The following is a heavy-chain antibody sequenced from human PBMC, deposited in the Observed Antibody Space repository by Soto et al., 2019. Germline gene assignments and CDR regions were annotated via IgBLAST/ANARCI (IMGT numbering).Heavy chain of an antibody. J-gene: IGHJ6*02. D-gene: IGHD6-13*01. V-gene: IGHV6-1*01. CDR3: ARGGYSSSWIQDV. CDR2: TYYRSKWYY. Sequence: QVQLQQSGPGLVKPSQTLSLTCAISGDSVSGNSATWNWIRQSPSRGLEWLGRTYYRSKWYYDYAVSVKSRITINPDTSKNQFSLQLSSVPPEDTAVYYCARGGYSSSWIQDVWGQGPTVTVS. CDR1: GDSVSGNSAT.